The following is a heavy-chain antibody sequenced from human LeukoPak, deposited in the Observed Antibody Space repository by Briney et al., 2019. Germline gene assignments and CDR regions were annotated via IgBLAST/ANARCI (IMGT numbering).Heavy chain of an antibody. CDR3: ARDLLWGYDY. Sequence: SETLSLTCTVSGYSISTGYYWDWIRQPPGKGLEWIGTFYHGGSTYYNPSLKSRVTISVDTSKNQFSLKLSSVTAADTAVYYCARDLLWGYDYWGQGTLVTVSS. J-gene: IGHJ4*02. V-gene: IGHV4-38-2*02. CDR2: FYHGGST. D-gene: IGHD3-10*01. CDR1: GYSISTGYY.